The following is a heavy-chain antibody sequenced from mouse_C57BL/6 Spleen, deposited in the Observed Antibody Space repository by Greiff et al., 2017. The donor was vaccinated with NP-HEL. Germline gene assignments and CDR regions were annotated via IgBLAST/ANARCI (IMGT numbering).Heavy chain of an antibody. CDR1: GYAFSSYW. V-gene: IGHV1-80*01. J-gene: IGHJ3*01. D-gene: IGHD1-1*01. CDR2: IYPGDGDT. Sequence: VKLVESGAELVKPGASVKISCKASGYAFSSYWMNWVKQRPGKGLEWIGQIYPGDGDTNYNGKFKGKATLTADKSSSTAYMQLSSLTSEDSAVYFCARYSSSWAWFAYWGQGTLVTVSA. CDR3: ARYSSSWAWFAY.